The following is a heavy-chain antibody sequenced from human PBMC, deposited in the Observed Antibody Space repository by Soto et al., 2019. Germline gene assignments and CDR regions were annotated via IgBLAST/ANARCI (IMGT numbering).Heavy chain of an antibody. J-gene: IGHJ5*02. D-gene: IGHD1-1*01. CDR2: IYYSGST. V-gene: IGHV4-59*01. Sequence: SETLSLTCTVSCGSIISFYWSRILQPPGKGLEWIGYIYYSGSTNYNPSLKSRVTISVDTSKNHFSLKLSSVTAADTAVYYCARGTMERYNWFDPWGQGTLVTVSS. CDR1: CGSIISFY. CDR3: ARGTMERYNWFDP.